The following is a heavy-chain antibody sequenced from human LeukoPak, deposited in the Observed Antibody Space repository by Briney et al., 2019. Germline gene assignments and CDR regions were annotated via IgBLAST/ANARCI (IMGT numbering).Heavy chain of an antibody. CDR2: VYSGGTT. D-gene: IGHD6-13*01. CDR3: ARVNVAVAGIGWFDP. CDR1: GFTVRSNY. V-gene: IGHV3-53*01. Sequence: AGGSLRLSCVASGFTVRSNYMSWVRQAPGRGLEWVSVVYSGGTTYYADSVKGRFTISRDNSKNTLYLQMNSLRAEDTAVYYCARVNVAVAGIGWFDPWGQGSLVTVSS. J-gene: IGHJ5*02.